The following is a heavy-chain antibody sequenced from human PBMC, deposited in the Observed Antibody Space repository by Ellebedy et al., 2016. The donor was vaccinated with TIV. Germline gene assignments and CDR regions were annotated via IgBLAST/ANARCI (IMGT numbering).Heavy chain of an antibody. D-gene: IGHD5-18*01. J-gene: IGHJ3*02. CDR3: ARGYTAMVDDAFDI. Sequence: AASVKVSCKASGGTFSSYAISWVRQAPGQGLEWMGGIIPIFGTANYAQKFQGRVTITADESTSTAYMELRSLRSDDTAVYYCARGYTAMVDDAFDIWGQGTMVTVSS. CDR1: GGTFSSYA. CDR2: IIPIFGTA. V-gene: IGHV1-69*13.